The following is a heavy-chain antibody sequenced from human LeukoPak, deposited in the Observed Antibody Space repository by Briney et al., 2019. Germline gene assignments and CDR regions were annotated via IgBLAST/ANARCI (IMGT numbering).Heavy chain of an antibody. CDR1: GGSINRYY. Sequence: KPSETLSLTCAVSGGSINRYYWSWIRQPPGKGLEWIGYIYYSGSTKYNPSLKSRVTISVDTSKNQFSLRLSSVTAADTAVYYCARHGAQNGIDPWGQGTLVTVSS. V-gene: IGHV4-59*01. CDR3: ARHGAQNGIDP. J-gene: IGHJ5*02. D-gene: IGHD3-10*01. CDR2: IYYSGST.